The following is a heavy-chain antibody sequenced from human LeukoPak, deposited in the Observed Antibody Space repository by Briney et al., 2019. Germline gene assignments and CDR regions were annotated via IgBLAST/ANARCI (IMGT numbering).Heavy chain of an antibody. Sequence: SETLSLTCTLSGGSITTYYWSSIRQPPGHGLEWFGSIYHNVLVYNNPSLKSRVTISVDTSKNQFSLKLSSVTAADTAVYDCARDGAGVAVTTSWFDPWGQGTLVTVSS. J-gene: IGHJ5*02. CDR2: IYHNVLV. D-gene: IGHD4-11*01. CDR1: GGSITTYY. CDR3: ARDGAGVAVTTSWFDP. V-gene: IGHV4-59*01.